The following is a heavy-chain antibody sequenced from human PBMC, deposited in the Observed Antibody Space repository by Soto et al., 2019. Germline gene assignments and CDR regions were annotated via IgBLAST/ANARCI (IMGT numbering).Heavy chain of an antibody. CDR1: GFTFSSYG. Sequence: GGSLRLSCAASGFTFSSYGMHWVRQAPGKGLEWVAVISYDGSNKYYADSVKGRFTISRDNSKNTLYLQMNSLRAEDTAVYYCAKDPRSLGGGWSSGVFDYWGQGTLVTVSS. CDR3: AKDPRSLGGGWSSGVFDY. V-gene: IGHV3-30*18. D-gene: IGHD6-19*01. J-gene: IGHJ4*02. CDR2: ISYDGSNK.